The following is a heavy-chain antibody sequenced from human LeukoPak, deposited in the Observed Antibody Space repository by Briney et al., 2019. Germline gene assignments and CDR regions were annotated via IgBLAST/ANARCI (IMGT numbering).Heavy chain of an antibody. V-gene: IGHV6-1*01. J-gene: IGHJ3*02. D-gene: IGHD5-24*01. Sequence: SQTLSLTCAISGDSVSSNSGVWNWIRQSPSRGLEWLGRTYYRSKWHYDYAVSVKSRTTINPDTSKNQFSLQLKSVTPDDTAVYYCAKRRDDYSDAFDIWGQGTTVTVSS. CDR1: GDSVSSNSGV. CDR3: AKRRDDYSDAFDI. CDR2: TYYRSKWHY.